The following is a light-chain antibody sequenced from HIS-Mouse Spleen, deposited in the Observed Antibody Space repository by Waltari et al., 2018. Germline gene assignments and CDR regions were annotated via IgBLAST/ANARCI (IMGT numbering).Light chain of an antibody. V-gene: IGLV2-23*01. CDR1: SSDVGSYNL. Sequence: QSALTQPASVSGSPGQSITISCTGTSSDVGSYNLVSWYQQHPGKAPKLMIYEGSKRPSGCSHRFSGSKSGNTASLTISGLQAEDEADYYCCSYAGSSTVVFGGGTKLTVL. CDR3: CSYAGSSTVV. J-gene: IGLJ2*01. CDR2: EGS.